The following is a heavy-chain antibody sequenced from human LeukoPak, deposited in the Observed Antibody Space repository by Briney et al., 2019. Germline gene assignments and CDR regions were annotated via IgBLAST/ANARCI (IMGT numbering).Heavy chain of an antibody. Sequence: ASVKVSCKASGYTFTSYYMHWVRQAPGQGLEWMGIINPSGGSTSYAQKFQGRVTMTRDMSTSTVYMELSSLRSEDTAVYYCARVSSIAARPQTWDGAFDIWGQGTMVTVSS. CDR2: INPSGGST. D-gene: IGHD6-6*01. CDR1: GYTFTSYY. CDR3: ARVSSIAARPQTWDGAFDI. J-gene: IGHJ3*02. V-gene: IGHV1-46*01.